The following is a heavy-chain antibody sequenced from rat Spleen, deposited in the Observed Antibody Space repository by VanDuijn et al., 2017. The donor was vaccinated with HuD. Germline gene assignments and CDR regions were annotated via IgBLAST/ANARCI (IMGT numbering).Heavy chain of an antibody. Sequence: EVQLVESGGGLVQPGRSLKLSCAASGFTFSDYNMAWVRQAPTKGLEWVATIIYDGSSTYYRDSVKGRFTISRDNAKSTLYLQMDSLRSEDTATYYCAKGLITGYVMDAWGQGASVTVSS. J-gene: IGHJ4*01. D-gene: IGHD1-1*01. CDR2: IIYDGSST. CDR1: GFTFSDYN. V-gene: IGHV5-7*01. CDR3: AKGLITGYVMDA.